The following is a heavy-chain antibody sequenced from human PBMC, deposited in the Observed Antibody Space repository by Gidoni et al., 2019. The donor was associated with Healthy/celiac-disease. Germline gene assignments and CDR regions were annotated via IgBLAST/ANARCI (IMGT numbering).Heavy chain of an antibody. Sequence: QVTLKESGPVLVKPTETLTLTCTVSGFSLSNARLGVSWIRQPPGQALEWLAHIFSNDEKSYSTSLKSRLTISKDTSKSQVVLTMTNMDPVDTATYYCARTHEYCGGDCYAGAFDIWGQGTMVTVSS. J-gene: IGHJ3*02. V-gene: IGHV2-26*01. CDR2: IFSNDEK. D-gene: IGHD2-21*02. CDR1: GFSLSNARLG. CDR3: ARTHEYCGGDCYAGAFDI.